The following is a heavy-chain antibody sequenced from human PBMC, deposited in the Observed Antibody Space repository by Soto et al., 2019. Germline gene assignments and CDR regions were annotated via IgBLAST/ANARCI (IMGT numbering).Heavy chain of an antibody. D-gene: IGHD2-2*03. V-gene: IGHV1-2*04. CDR2: INPNSGGT. Sequence: ASVKVCCKAAGYTITVYYMHWLRQAPGQGHEWMGWINPNSGGTNYAQKFQGWVTMTRDTSISTAYMELSRLRSDDTAVYYCARDKSGYCSSTSCYEAFDIWGQGTMVTVSS. CDR3: ARDKSGYCSSTSCYEAFDI. CDR1: GYTITVYY. J-gene: IGHJ3*02.